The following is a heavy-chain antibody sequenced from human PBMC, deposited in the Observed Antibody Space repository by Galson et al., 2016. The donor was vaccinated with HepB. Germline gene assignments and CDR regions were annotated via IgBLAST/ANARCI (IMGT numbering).Heavy chain of an antibody. CDR1: GFIYSNSW. Sequence: SLRLSCAASGFIYSNSWMSWVRQAPGKGLEWVANIKQDGSETYYVDAVEGRFPISRDSAKNSLYRQMNSLRVEDSAVYYCARDHYGSGYTYAWFDPWGQGTLVTVSS. J-gene: IGHJ5*02. V-gene: IGHV3-7*01. CDR2: IKQDGSET. D-gene: IGHD3-10*01. CDR3: ARDHYGSGYTYAWFDP.